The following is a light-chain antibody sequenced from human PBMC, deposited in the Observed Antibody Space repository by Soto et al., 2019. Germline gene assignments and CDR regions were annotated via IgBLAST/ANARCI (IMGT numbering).Light chain of an antibody. Sequence: DIQMTQSPSTLSASVGDGVTSTCRASQSISSWLAWYQQKPGKAPKLLIYDAFSLESGDPSRFSGSGSGTEFTLTISSLQPDDFATYYCQQYNSYPWTFGQGTTVDI. V-gene: IGKV1-5*01. CDR3: QQYNSYPWT. J-gene: IGKJ1*01. CDR2: DAF. CDR1: QSISSW.